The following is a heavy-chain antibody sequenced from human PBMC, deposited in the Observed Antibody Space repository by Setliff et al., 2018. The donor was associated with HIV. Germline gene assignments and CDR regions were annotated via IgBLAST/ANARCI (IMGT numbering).Heavy chain of an antibody. CDR1: GGSISSGSHY. V-gene: IGHV4-61*10. Sequence: KSSETLSLTCTVSGGSISSGSHYWSWIRQPAGKGLEWIGHIYYSGSTNYNPSLKSRVTISLDTSKNQFSLKLSSVTAADTAVYYCARGRGQWLHRTWYFDLWGRGTLVTVSS. CDR3: ARGRGQWLHRTWYFDL. CDR2: IYYSGST. J-gene: IGHJ2*01. D-gene: IGHD6-19*01.